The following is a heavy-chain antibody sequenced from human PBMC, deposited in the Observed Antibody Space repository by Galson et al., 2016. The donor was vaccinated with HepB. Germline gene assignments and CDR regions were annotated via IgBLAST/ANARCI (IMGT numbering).Heavy chain of an antibody. V-gene: IGHV3-23*01. CDR1: GFSFSSYA. CDR3: AKRPYSYGWHYGMDV. CDR2: ITSGGTT. Sequence: SLRLSCAASGFSFSSYAMSWFRQAPGKGLEWVSGITSGGTTYYADSVKGRFTISRDNSKNILYLQMKSLRDEDTAVYYCAKRPYSYGWHYGMDVWGQGTTVTVSS. J-gene: IGHJ6*02. D-gene: IGHD5-18*01.